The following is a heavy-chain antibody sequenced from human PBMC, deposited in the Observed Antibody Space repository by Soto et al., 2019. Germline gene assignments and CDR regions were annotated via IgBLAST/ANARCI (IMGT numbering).Heavy chain of an antibody. CDR3: VQDYYYDSSGYDY. D-gene: IGHD3-22*01. V-gene: IGHV3-23*01. CDR1: GFTFSSYA. CDR2: ISGNGDNT. J-gene: IGHJ4*02. Sequence: GGSLRLSCAASGFTFSSYAMSWVRQAPGKGLEWVSAISGNGDNTYYEDSVKGRFTISRDNSKNTLYLQMNSRRAEYTAVYYCVQDYYYDSSGYDYWAQGTLITVSS.